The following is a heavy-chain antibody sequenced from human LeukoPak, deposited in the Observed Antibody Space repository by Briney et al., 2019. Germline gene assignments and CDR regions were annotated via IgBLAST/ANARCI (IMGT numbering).Heavy chain of an antibody. V-gene: IGHV1-69*05. D-gene: IGHD3-22*01. CDR2: LIHNFGTT. J-gene: IGHJ5*02. CDR3: ARVITMIGPSRYALDA. CDR1: GGTFSSYA. Sequence: SVKVSCKASGGTFSSYAISWVRQAPGQGLEGMGRLIHNFGTTNYAQKFQGRVTITTDESTSTAYMELSSLRSEDTAVYYCARVITMIGPSRYALDAWGQGTLVTVSS.